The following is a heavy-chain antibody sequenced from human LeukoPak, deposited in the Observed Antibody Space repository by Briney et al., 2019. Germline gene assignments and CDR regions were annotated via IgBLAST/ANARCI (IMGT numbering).Heavy chain of an antibody. Sequence: AESPSLTCTVAGGSISSYYWSWIRQPPGKGLEWIGYIDYSGSTNYNPSLKSRVTISVDTTKSQFSLKLSSVTAADTAVYYCARVRGYCSGGSCYTGSLDYYYGMDVWGQGTTVTVSS. V-gene: IGHV4-59*01. CDR3: ARVRGYCSGGSCYTGSLDYYYGMDV. CDR1: GGSISSYY. CDR2: IDYSGST. D-gene: IGHD2-15*01. J-gene: IGHJ6*02.